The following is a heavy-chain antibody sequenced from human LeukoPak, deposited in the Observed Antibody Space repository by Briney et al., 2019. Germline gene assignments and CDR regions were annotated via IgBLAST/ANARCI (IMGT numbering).Heavy chain of an antibody. V-gene: IGHV4-59*01. CDR2: IYYSGST. CDR1: GGSISSYY. J-gene: IGHJ3*02. CDR3: ARDSSITDAFGI. Sequence: SETLSLTCTVSGGSISSYYWSWIRQPPGKGLEWIGYIYYSGSTNYNPSLKTRVTISVDTSKNQFSLKLSSVTAADTAVYYCARDSSITDAFGIWGQGTMVTVSS. D-gene: IGHD2-2*01.